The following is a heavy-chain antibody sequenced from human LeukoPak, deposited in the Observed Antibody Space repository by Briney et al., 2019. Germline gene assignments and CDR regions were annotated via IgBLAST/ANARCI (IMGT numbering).Heavy chain of an antibody. D-gene: IGHD3-16*02. J-gene: IGHJ5*02. CDR2: IIPIFGTA. Sequence: SVKVSCKASGGTFSSYAISWVRQAPGQGLEWMGGIIPIFGTANYAQKFQGRVTITADESTSTAYMELSSLRSEDTAVYYCARDRGHYDYVLGELSSPNNWFDPWGQGTLVTVSS. CDR1: GGTFSSYA. CDR3: ARDRGHYDYVLGELSSPNNWFDP. V-gene: IGHV1-69*13.